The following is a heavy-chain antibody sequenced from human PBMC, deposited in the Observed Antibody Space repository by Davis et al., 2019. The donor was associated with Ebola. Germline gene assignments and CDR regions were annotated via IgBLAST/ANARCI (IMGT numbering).Heavy chain of an antibody. Sequence: AASVKVSCKASGYTFTSYGISWVRQAPGQGLEWMGWISTYNGNTNYAQKLQGRVTMTTDTSTSTAYMELRSLRSDDTAVYYCARDGGYSSSWYEGYYYYGMDVWGQGTTVTVSS. J-gene: IGHJ6*02. CDR3: ARDGGYSSSWYEGYYYYGMDV. CDR1: GYTFTSYG. V-gene: IGHV1-18*01. D-gene: IGHD6-13*01. CDR2: ISTYNGNT.